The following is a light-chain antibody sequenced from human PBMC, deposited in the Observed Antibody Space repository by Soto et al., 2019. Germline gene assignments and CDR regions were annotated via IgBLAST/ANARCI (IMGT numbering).Light chain of an antibody. CDR1: QSVSSY. CDR2: GAS. CDR3: QQYNDWPRT. Sequence: EIVLTQSPATLSLSPGERATVSCRASQSVSSYLAWYQQKPGQAPRLLIYGASTRATGISARFSGSGSGTEFTLTISGLQSEDFAVYYCQQYNDWPRTFGQGTKV. V-gene: IGKV3-15*01. J-gene: IGKJ1*01.